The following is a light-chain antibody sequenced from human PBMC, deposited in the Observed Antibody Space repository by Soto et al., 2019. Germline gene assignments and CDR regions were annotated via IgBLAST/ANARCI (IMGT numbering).Light chain of an antibody. J-gene: IGKJ4*01. V-gene: IGKV3-15*01. CDR3: QQYNNWPLT. CDR2: AAS. Sequence: EIVMTQSPATVSVSPGERVTLSCGASQSVSGNLAWYQQKPGQAPRLLIYAASTRATGIPARFSGSGSGTEFTLTISSLQSEDFAVYYCQQYNNWPLTFGGGTKVDIK. CDR1: QSVSGN.